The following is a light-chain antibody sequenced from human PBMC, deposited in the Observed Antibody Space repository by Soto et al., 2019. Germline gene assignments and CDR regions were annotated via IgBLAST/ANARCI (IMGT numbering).Light chain of an antibody. CDR1: QSVSSSY. CDR3: QQYCSSPLT. CDR2: GPS. J-gene: IGKJ4*01. Sequence: DIVLTQSPGTLSLSPGERATLSCRASQSVSSSYLAWYQQKPGQAPRLLIYGPSIRSTGIPDRFSGSGSGTDFTLTISRLETEDFAVYYCQQYCSSPLTFGGGTKVEIK. V-gene: IGKV3-20*01.